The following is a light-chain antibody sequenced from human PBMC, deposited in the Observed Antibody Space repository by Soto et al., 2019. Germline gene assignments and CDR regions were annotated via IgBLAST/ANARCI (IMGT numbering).Light chain of an antibody. J-gene: IGKJ1*01. CDR2: EAS. V-gene: IGKV1-5*02. CDR1: RSVDNW. Sequence: DIQMTQSPSTLSASLGDRVTIICRASRSVDNWLAWYQQKSGKAPKLLIYEASHLQSGVPSRFGGSGSGTEFTLTINNLQPEDVATYYCQQYYSFWTFGQGTTGEV. CDR3: QQYYSFWT.